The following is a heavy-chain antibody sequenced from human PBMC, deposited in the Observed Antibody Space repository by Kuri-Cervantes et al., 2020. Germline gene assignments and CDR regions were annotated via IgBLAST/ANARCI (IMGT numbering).Heavy chain of an antibody. D-gene: IGHD1-26*01. J-gene: IGHJ4*02. CDR3: ARHMGKWELPYFDY. Sequence: SETLSLTCTVSGDSISSTTSYWGWVRQPPGKGLEWIGISYYNGNTYYNPSLKSRVTISVDRSKNQFSLKLSSVTAADTAVYYCARHMGKWELPYFDYWGQGTLVTVSS. CDR1: GDSISSTTSY. CDR2: SYYNGNT. V-gene: IGHV4-39*01.